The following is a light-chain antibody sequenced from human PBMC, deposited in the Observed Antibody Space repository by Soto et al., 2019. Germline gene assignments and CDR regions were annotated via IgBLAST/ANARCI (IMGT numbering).Light chain of an antibody. CDR2: AAS. V-gene: IGKV1-9*01. J-gene: IGKJ1*01. CDR3: QQYDDFWT. CDR1: QGISSY. Sequence: DVQLTQYPSFLSASVGDRSTSTCRATQGISSYLAWYQQKPGKAPKLLIYAASTLQSGVPSRFSGSGSGTEFTLTISSLQPDDFATYYCQQYDDFWTFGQGSKVDIK.